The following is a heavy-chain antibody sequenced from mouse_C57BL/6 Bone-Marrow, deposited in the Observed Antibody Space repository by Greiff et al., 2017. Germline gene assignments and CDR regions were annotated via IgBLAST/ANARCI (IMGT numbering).Heavy chain of an antibody. J-gene: IGHJ1*03. Sequence: QVQLQQSGAELVRPGTSVKLSCKASGYTFTSYWMHWVKQRPGQGLEWIGVIDPSDSYTNYIQKFKGKATLTVDTSSSTAYMQLSSLTSEDSAVYYCAHSDYYGSHWYFDVWGTGTTVTVSS. V-gene: IGHV1-59*01. CDR3: AHSDYYGSHWYFDV. CDR1: GYTFTSYW. CDR2: IDPSDSYT. D-gene: IGHD1-1*01.